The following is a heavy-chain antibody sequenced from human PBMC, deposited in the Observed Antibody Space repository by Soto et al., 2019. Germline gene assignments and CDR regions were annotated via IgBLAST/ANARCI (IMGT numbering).Heavy chain of an antibody. CDR2: INPNGGVT. Sequence: QVQLVQSGAEVRKPGASVTVSCRSSGDSFNDYYIHWVRQAPVQGFEWMGWINPNGGVTKYAQKFQGWVSKTSDTSIRTVYMQLSRLRSDDKAVYYCARESGGATATLDYYYFYMDVWGTGTTVTVS. CDR1: GDSFNDYY. D-gene: IGHD5-12*01. J-gene: IGHJ6*03. CDR3: ARESGGATATLDYYYFYMDV. V-gene: IGHV1-2*04.